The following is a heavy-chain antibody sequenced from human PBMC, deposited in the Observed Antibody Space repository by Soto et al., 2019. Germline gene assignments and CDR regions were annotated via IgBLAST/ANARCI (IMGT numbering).Heavy chain of an antibody. CDR1: GFTFSSYA. D-gene: IGHD3-3*01. V-gene: IGHV3-30-3*01. CDR3: ARALDFWSAYFDY. CDR2: ISYDGSNK. Sequence: PGGSLRLSCAASGFTFSSYAMHWVRQAPGKGLEWVAVISYDGSNKYYADSVKGRFTISRDNSKNRLSLQMNSLRVEDTAVYYCARALDFWSAYFDYWGQGSXVTVSS. J-gene: IGHJ4*02.